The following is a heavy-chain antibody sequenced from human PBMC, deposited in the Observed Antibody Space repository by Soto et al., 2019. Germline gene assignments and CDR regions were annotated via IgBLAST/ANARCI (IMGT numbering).Heavy chain of an antibody. CDR2: IDPGDSYS. J-gene: IGHJ6*02. CDR3: ARSSGDGGMDV. Sequence: PGESLKISCKGSGYSFTSYWITWVSQVPGKGLEWMGRIDPGDSYSTYSPSFQGHVTISADKSISTAYLQWSSLKASDTAMYYCARSSGDGGMDVWGQGTTVTVSS. V-gene: IGHV5-10-1*01. CDR1: GYSFTSYW. D-gene: IGHD4-17*01.